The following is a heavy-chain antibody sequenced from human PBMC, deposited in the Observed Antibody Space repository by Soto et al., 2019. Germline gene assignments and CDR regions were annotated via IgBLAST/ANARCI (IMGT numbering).Heavy chain of an antibody. J-gene: IGHJ2*01. CDR3: ARQILYCSGGSCYYYWYFDL. Sequence: QVQLQESGPGLVKPSETLSLTCTVSGGSISSYYWSWIRQPPGKGLEWIGYIYYSGSTNYNPSLKSRVTISVDTSKNQFSLKLSSVTAADTAVYYCARQILYCSGGSCYYYWYFDLWGRGTLVTVSS. CDR1: GGSISSYY. CDR2: IYYSGST. V-gene: IGHV4-59*08. D-gene: IGHD2-15*01.